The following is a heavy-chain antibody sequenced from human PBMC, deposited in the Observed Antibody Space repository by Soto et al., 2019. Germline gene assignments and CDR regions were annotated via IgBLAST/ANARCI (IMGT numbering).Heavy chain of an antibody. D-gene: IGHD6-13*01. CDR2: IYPGDSDT. CDR1: GYSFTSYW. V-gene: IGHV5-51*01. Sequence: GESLKISCKGSGYSFTSYWIGWVRQMPGKGLEWMGIIYPGDSDTRYSPSFQGQVTISADKSISTAYLQWSSLKASVTAMYYCARTAAAGKYYYGVDVWGQGTTVSVLL. CDR3: ARTAAAGKYYYGVDV. J-gene: IGHJ6*02.